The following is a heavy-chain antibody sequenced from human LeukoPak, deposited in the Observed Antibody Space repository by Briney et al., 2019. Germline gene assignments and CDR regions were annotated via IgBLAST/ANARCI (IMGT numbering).Heavy chain of an antibody. J-gene: IGHJ4*02. Sequence: AGSLRLSCAASGFTFSSYAMSWVRQAPGKGLEWVSAISGSGGSTYYADSVKGRFTISRDNSKNTLYLQMNSLRAEDTAVYYCAKVRAVAGTIDYWGQGTLVTVSS. CDR2: ISGSGGST. CDR3: AKVRAVAGTIDY. V-gene: IGHV3-23*01. D-gene: IGHD6-19*01. CDR1: GFTFSSYA.